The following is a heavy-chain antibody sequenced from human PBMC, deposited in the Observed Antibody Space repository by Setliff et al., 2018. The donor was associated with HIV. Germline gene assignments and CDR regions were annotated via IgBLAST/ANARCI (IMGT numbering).Heavy chain of an antibody. CDR3: ATDPGYSSTWYSESFQH. J-gene: IGHJ1*01. CDR1: GYTLTELS. V-gene: IGHV1-24*01. Sequence: ASVKVSCKISGYTLTELSIHWVRQAPGKGLEWMANFDPEDGETFYAQKCQGRLTMTEDTSTDTAYMELSSLRSDDTAMYYCATDPGYSSTWYSESFQHRGQGTVVTVSS. D-gene: IGHD6-13*01. CDR2: FDPEDGET.